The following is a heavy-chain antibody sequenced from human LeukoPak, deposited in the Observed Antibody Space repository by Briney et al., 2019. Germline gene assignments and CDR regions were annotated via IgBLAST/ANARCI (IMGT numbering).Heavy chain of an antibody. CDR3: ARVVEQWLVFDY. Sequence: SQTLSLTCAVSGGSISSGGYSWSWIREPPGKGLEWIGYIYHSGSTYYNPSLKSRVTKSVDRSKNQFSLKLSSVTAADTAVYYCARVVEQWLVFDYWGQGTLVTVSS. D-gene: IGHD6-19*01. J-gene: IGHJ4*02. V-gene: IGHV4-30-2*01. CDR2: IYHSGST. CDR1: GGSISSGGYS.